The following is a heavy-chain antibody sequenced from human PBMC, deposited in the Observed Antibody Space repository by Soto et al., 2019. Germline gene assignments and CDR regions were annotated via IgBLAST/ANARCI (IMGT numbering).Heavy chain of an antibody. CDR3: ARGLPRKKYSSGWYAVMYV. J-gene: IGHJ6*04. CDR1: GGSFSGYY. D-gene: IGHD6-19*01. V-gene: IGHV4-34*01. CDR2: INHSGST. Sequence: PSETLSLTCSVYGGSFSGYYWSWIRQPPVKGLEWIGEINHSGSTNYNPSLKSRVTISVDTSKNQFSLKLSSVTAADTAVYYCARGLPRKKYSSGWYAVMYVCGKGTTGTVSS.